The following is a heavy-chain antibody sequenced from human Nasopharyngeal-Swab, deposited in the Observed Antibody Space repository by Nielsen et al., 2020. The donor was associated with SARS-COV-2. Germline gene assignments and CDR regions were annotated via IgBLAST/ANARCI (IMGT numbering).Heavy chain of an antibody. Sequence: GESLKISCAASGFTFSSYAMSWVRQAPGKGLEWVSAISSSGGTVYYADSVKGRFTISRDNAKNSLYLQMNSLRAEDTAVYYCARPPYCSGGSCYSMGLDYWGQGTLVPVSS. D-gene: IGHD2-15*01. V-gene: IGHV3-23*01. J-gene: IGHJ4*02. CDR1: GFTFSSYA. CDR3: ARPPYCSGGSCYSMGLDY. CDR2: ISSSGGTV.